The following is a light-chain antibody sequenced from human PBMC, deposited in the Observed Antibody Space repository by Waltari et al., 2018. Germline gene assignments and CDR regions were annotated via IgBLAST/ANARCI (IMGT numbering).Light chain of an antibody. CDR2: GAS. J-gene: IGKJ2*01. CDR1: QSVSSSY. CDR3: QQYGSSPLYT. Sequence: EIVLTQSPGTLSLSPGERATLSCRASQSVSSSYLAWYQQKPGQAPRLLIYGASSRANGIPDRFSGSGSGTDFPLTISRLEPEDFAVYYCQQYGSSPLYTFGQGTKLEIK. V-gene: IGKV3-20*01.